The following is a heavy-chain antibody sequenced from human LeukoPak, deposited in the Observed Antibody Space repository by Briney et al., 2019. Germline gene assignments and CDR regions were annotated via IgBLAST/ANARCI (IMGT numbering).Heavy chain of an antibody. V-gene: IGHV3-30*18. Sequence: PGRSLRLSWAASGFTFSHYAMHWVRQAPGKGLEWVAVISFDGTNKFYADSVKGRFTISRDNSKNALYLQMNSLRAEDTAVYYCAKGGYYERPWYFDYWGQGTLVTVSS. CDR3: AKGGYYERPWYFDY. D-gene: IGHD3-22*01. CDR1: GFTFSHYA. CDR2: ISFDGTNK. J-gene: IGHJ4*02.